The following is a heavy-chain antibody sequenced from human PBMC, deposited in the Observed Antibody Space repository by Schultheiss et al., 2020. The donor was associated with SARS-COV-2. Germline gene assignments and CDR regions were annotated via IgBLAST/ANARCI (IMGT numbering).Heavy chain of an antibody. CDR3: AFTYYYDSSGPHKY. D-gene: IGHD3-22*01. J-gene: IGHJ4*02. V-gene: IGHV1-2*02. Sequence: GESLKISCKASGYTFTGYYMHWVRQAPGQGLEWMGWINPNNGGTNIAQKFQGRVTMTRDTSASTAYMELSSLRSEDTAVYYCAFTYYYDSSGPHKYWGQGTLVTVSS. CDR2: INPNNGGT. CDR1: GYTFTGYY.